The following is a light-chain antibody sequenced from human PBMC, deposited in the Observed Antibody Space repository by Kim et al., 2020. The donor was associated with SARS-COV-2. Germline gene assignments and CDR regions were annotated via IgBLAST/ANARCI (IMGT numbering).Light chain of an antibody. V-gene: IGKV1-5*03. Sequence: DIQMTPTPSTLSASVGDRVTITCRASQNINNWLAWYQQKPGKAPNLLIYKASSLESGVPSKFSGSGSGTEFTLTISSLQPDDFATYYCQQYDSYPLTFGGGTKVEIK. CDR3: QQYDSYPLT. CDR2: KAS. J-gene: IGKJ4*01. CDR1: QNINNW.